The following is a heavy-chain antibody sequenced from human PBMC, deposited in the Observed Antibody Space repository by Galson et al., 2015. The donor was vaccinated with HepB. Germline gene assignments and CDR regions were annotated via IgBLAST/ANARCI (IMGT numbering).Heavy chain of an antibody. V-gene: IGHV5-10-1*04. D-gene: IGHD5-24*01. J-gene: IGHJ6*02. CDR1: GYSFTSYW. CDR2: IDPSDSDT. Sequence: QSGAEVKKPGESLRISCKGSGYSFTSYWISWVRQMPGKGLEWMGRIDPSDSDTRYSPSFQGQVTISVDKSISTASLQWSSLKAPDTAMYYCARSDNGYNMDVWGQGTTVTVSS. CDR3: ARSDNGYNMDV.